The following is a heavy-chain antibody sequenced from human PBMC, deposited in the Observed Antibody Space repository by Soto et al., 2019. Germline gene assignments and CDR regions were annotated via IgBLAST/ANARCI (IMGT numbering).Heavy chain of an antibody. CDR1: GGSISSGGYY. CDR2: IYYSGST. V-gene: IGHV4-31*03. Sequence: SETLSLTCTVSGGSISSGGYYWSWIRQHPGKGLEWIGYIYYSGSTYYNPSLKSRVTISVDTSKNQFSLKLSSVTAADTAVYYCARSSYYYDSSGYFPQQFDDWGQGTLVTVSS. D-gene: IGHD3-22*01. CDR3: ARSSYYYDSSGYFPQQFDD. J-gene: IGHJ4*02.